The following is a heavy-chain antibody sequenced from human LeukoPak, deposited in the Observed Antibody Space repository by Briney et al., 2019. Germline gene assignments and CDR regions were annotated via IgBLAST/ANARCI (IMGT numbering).Heavy chain of an antibody. J-gene: IGHJ5*02. CDR2: IYTSGST. CDR3: ARTGLHVWGWFDP. D-gene: IGHD3-16*01. Sequence: PSETLSLTCAVYGGSFSSYYWSWIRQPAGKGLEWIGRIYTSGSTNYNPSLKSRVTMSVDTSKNQFSLKLSSVTAADTAVYYCARTGLHVWGWFDPWGQGTLVTVSS. CDR1: GGSFSSYY. V-gene: IGHV4-59*10.